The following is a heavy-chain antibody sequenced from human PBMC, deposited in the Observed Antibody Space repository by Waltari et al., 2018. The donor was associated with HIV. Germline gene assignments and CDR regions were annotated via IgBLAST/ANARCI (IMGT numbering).Heavy chain of an antibody. D-gene: IGHD3-22*01. J-gene: IGHJ4*02. CDR3: AREALYDSSGYYFDY. V-gene: IGHV3-7*01. CDR1: GLNFINYW. CDR2: IKQDESEK. Sequence: EVQLVESGGGLVQPGGSLRLSCAASGLNFINYWMTWVRQAPGKGLEWVANIKQDESEKYYVDSVKGRFTISRDNAKNSLFLQMNSLRAEDTAVYYCAREALYDSSGYYFDYWGQGTLVTVSS.